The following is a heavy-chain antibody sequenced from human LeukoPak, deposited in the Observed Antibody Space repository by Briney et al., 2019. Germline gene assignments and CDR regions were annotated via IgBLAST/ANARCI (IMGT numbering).Heavy chain of an antibody. J-gene: IGHJ1*01. Sequence: ASVKVSCKTSGYTFSTYYMHWVRQAPGQGLEWLGIIHPTDGSTSYPTKIQGRVTMTRDTATGTVYLELSSLRSEDTAVYYCATKTQGITAYGSFQHWGQGTLVTVSS. V-gene: IGHV1-46*01. CDR3: ATKTQGITAYGSFQH. CDR1: GYTFSTYY. CDR2: IHPTDGST. D-gene: IGHD1-20*01.